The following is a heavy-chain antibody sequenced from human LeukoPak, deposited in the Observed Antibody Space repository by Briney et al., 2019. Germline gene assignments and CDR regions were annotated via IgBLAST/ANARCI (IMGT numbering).Heavy chain of an antibody. CDR2: IYYSGST. D-gene: IGHD6-13*01. Sequence: NASETLSLTCTVSGGSINNYYWSWIRQPPGKGLEWISYIYYSGSTNYNPSLKSRVTISVDTPKNQFSLKLSSVTAADTAVYYCARRLSSWYAFDYWGQGTLVTVSS. V-gene: IGHV4-59*08. J-gene: IGHJ4*02. CDR3: ARRLSSWYAFDY. CDR1: GGSINNYY.